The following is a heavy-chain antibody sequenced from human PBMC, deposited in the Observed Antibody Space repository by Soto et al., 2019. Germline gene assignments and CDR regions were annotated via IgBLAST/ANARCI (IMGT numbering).Heavy chain of an antibody. V-gene: IGHV4-39*01. CDR3: ARHRPTSDAFDI. Sequence: SETLSLTCPVSGGSISSSSYYWGWIRQPPGKGLELSGSIYYSGSTYYNPSLKSRVTISVDTSKNQVSLKLSSVTAADTAVYYCARHRPTSDAFDIWGQGTMVTVSS. D-gene: IGHD2-2*01. CDR2: IYYSGST. J-gene: IGHJ3*02. CDR1: GGSISSSSYY.